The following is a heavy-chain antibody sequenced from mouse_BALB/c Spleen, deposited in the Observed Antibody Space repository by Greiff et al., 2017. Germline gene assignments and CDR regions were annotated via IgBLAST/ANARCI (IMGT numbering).Heavy chain of an antibody. J-gene: IGHJ4*01. D-gene: IGHD2-1*01. V-gene: IGHV1-80*01. CDR1: GYAFSSYW. CDR3: AGYGNYEVTDAMDY. CDR2: IYPGDGDT. Sequence: QVHVKQSGAELVRPGSSVKISCKASGYAFSSYWMNWVKQRPGQGLEWIGQIYPGDGDTNYNGKFKGKATLTADKSSSTAYMQLSSLTSEDSAVYFCAGYGNYEVTDAMDYWGQGTSVTVSS.